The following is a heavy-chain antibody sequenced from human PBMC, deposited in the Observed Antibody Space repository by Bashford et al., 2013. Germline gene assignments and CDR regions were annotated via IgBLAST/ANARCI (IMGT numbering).Heavy chain of an antibody. V-gene: IGHV3-30*04. CDR2: TSFDGRNK. CDR1: GFTFRSYA. D-gene: IGHD6-19*01. CDR3: ARGVPVAGESFYFYGMDV. Sequence: GGSLRLSCAASGFTFRSYAFHWVRQAPGKGLEWVAVTSFDGRNKFYAASVKGRFTISREDSKNTVSLQMNNLRGEDTALYYCARGVPVAGESFYFYGMDVWGQGTTVTVSS. J-gene: IGHJ6*02.